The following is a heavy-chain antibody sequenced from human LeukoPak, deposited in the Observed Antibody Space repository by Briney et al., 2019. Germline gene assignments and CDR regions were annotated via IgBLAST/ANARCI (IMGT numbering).Heavy chain of an antibody. Sequence: SETLSVTCTVSGGSISSYYLSWLRQPPWKGLEWIGYIHYSRSNKYNPSHKSQVTISVAAYKSQSSLKLSSVTAAYTAVYYWARVRVAVAILELLGAFDIWGQGTMVTVSS. V-gene: IGHV4-59*01. D-gene: IGHD2-2*01. J-gene: IGHJ3*02. CDR3: ARVRVAVAILELLGAFDI. CDR2: IHYSRSN. CDR1: GGSISSYY.